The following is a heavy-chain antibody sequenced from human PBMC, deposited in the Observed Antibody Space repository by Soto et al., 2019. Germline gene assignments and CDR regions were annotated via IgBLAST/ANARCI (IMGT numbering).Heavy chain of an antibody. CDR3: AIAYSGRLPRREDYYYAMDV. J-gene: IGHJ6*02. Sequence: PGGSLRLSCAASGFTLSAYDMHWVRQAEGKGLEWVSALGAADDPYYLVSVKGRFTISRENAKNSLYLQMSNLRAGDTAVYYCAIAYSGRLPRREDYYYAMDVWGQGTTVTVSS. CDR1: GFTLSAYD. D-gene: IGHD2-15*01. CDR2: LGAADDP. V-gene: IGHV3-13*05.